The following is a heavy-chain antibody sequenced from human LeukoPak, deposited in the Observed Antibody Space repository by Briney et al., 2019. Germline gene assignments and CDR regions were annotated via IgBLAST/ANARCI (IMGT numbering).Heavy chain of an antibody. J-gene: IGHJ6*02. D-gene: IGHD4-4*01. CDR2: ISGSGGST. CDR1: GFTFSSYW. Sequence: GGSLRLSCAASGFTFSSYWMHWVRQAPGKGLEWVSAISGSGGSTYYADSVKGRFTISRDNSKNTLYLQMNSLRAEDTAVYYCAKTSGGTVTTKYYYYGMDVWGQGTTVTVSS. CDR3: AKTSGGTVTTKYYYYGMDV. V-gene: IGHV3-23*01.